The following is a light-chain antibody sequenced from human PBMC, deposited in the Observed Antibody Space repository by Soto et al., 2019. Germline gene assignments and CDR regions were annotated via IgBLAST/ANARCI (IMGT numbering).Light chain of an antibody. V-gene: IGLV1-40*01. Sequence: QSVLTQPPSVSGAPGQRVTISCTGSSSNIGAGYVYWYQQLPGTAPKLLIYGNSNRPSGVPDRFSGSKSGTSASLAITGLQAEDEDDYYCQSYDSSLSGSVFGGGTQLTVL. CDR1: SSNIGAGY. CDR2: GNS. J-gene: IGLJ3*02. CDR3: QSYDSSLSGSV.